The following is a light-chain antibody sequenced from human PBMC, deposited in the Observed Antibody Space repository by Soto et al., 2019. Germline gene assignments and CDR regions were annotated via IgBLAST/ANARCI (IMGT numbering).Light chain of an antibody. Sequence: QSVLTQPPSVSGAPRQRVTISCTGSSSNIGAGYDVHWYQQLPGTAPKLLIYGNSNRPSGVPDRFSGSKSGTSAFLAITGLQAEDEADYYCQSYDSSLSGWVFGGGTKVTVL. V-gene: IGLV1-40*01. CDR2: GNS. J-gene: IGLJ3*02. CDR3: QSYDSSLSGWV. CDR1: SSNIGAGYD.